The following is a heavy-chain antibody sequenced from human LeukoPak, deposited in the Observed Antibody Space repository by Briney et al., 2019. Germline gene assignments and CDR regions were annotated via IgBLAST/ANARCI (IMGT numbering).Heavy chain of an antibody. D-gene: IGHD3-9*01. V-gene: IGHV4-39*07. J-gene: IGHJ5*02. Sequence: SETLSLTCTVPGGSISSSSYYWGWIRQTPGNGLEWIGSIYYSGSTYYNPSLKSRVTISVDTSKNQFSLKLSSVTAADTAVYYCAREGYDILTGYFRWFDPWGQGTLVTVSS. CDR3: AREGYDILTGYFRWFDP. CDR2: IYYSGST. CDR1: GGSISSSSYY.